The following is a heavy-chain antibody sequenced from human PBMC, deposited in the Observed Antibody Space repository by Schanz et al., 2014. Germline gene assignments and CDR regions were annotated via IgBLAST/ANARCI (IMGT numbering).Heavy chain of an antibody. CDR1: GFNFYTSA. CDR2: ISARGEVS. J-gene: IGHJ5*01. Sequence: EVRLVESGGGLVQPGGSLRLSCVASGFNFYTSAMTWVRQAPGKGLEWVSVISARGEVSKYSDSVKGRFIVSRDNSRATLFLQMDSLRAADTAFYYCAKWEDIVPEPEPMRGWFDSWGQGTLXIVSS. CDR3: AKWEDIVPEPEPMRGWFDS. D-gene: IGHD2-8*01. V-gene: IGHV3-23*04.